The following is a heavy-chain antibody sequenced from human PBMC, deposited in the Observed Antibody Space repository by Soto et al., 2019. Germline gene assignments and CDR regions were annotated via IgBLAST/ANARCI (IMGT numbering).Heavy chain of an antibody. CDR2: INHSGST. J-gene: IGHJ4*02. Sequence: QVQLQQWGAGLLKPSETLSLTCAVYGGSFSGYYWRWIRQPPGKGLEWIGEINHSGSTNYNPSLKSRVTISVDTSKNQFSLKLSSVTAADTAVYYCARGGRQQLVRLFDYWGQGTLVTVSS. CDR3: ARGGRQQLVRLFDY. V-gene: IGHV4-34*01. CDR1: GGSFSGYY. D-gene: IGHD6-13*01.